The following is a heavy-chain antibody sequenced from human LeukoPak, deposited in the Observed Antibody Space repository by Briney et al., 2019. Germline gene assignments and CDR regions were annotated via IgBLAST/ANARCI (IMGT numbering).Heavy chain of an antibody. J-gene: IGHJ1*01. V-gene: IGHV3-21*01. Sequence: GGSLRLSCAASGFTFSSYSMNWVRQAPGKGLEWVSSISSSSSYIYYADSVKGRFTISRDNAKNSLYLQMNSLRAEDTAVYYCARDRRGSGWTMDEYFQHWGQGTLVTVSS. CDR3: ARDRRGSGWTMDEYFQH. CDR2: ISSSSSYI. CDR1: GFTFSSYS. D-gene: IGHD6-19*01.